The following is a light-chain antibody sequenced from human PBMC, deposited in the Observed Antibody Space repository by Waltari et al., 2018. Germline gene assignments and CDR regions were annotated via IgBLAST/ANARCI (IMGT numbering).Light chain of an antibody. CDR3: QHYVSSLSWT. V-gene: IGKV3-20*01. CDR2: GGS. CDR1: QSVSSTY. J-gene: IGKJ1*01. Sequence: EVVLTQSPGTLSLSPGERAALSCRASQSVSSTYLAWYQQKPGQAPRLLSYGGSSRATGIPCRCSGSGSGTDFTLTISRLEPEDFGVYYCQHYVSSLSWTFGQGTKVEVK.